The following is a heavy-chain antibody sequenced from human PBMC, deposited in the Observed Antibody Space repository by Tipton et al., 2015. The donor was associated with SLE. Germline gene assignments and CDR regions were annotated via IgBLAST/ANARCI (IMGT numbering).Heavy chain of an antibody. CDR2: ISAYNGNT. D-gene: IGHD3-3*01. CDR1: GYTFTSYG. CDR3: AMRVVSLYYYGMDV. Sequence: QSGPEVKKPGASVKVSCKASGYTFTSYGISWVRQAPGQGLERMGWISAYNGNTNYAQKLQGRVTMTTDTSTSTAYMELRSLRSDDTAVYYCAMRVVSLYYYGMDVWGQGTTVTVSS. V-gene: IGHV1-18*01. J-gene: IGHJ6*02.